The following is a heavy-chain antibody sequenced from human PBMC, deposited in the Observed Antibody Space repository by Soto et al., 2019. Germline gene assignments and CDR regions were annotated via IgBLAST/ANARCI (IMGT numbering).Heavy chain of an antibody. CDR1: GFRFSDYY. CDR3: ARDGDYYDSSGHYYSGFDY. J-gene: IGHJ4*02. CDR2: ISNSGSTK. Sequence: QVQLVESGGGLVKPGGSLRLSCAASGFRFSDYYMNWIRQAPGKGLEWVSYISNSGSTKYYADSVKGRFTISRDNAKNSLSLQMNSLRAEDTAVYYCARDGDYYDSSGHYYSGFDYWGQGTLVTVSS. D-gene: IGHD3-22*01. V-gene: IGHV3-11*01.